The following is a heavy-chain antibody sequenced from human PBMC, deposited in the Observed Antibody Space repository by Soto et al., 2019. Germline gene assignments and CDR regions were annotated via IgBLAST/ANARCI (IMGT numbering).Heavy chain of an antibody. CDR2: IWYDGSKK. D-gene: IGHD2-2*01. CDR3: AIDQSTLEVVPGYCMDV. Sequence: QVQLVESGGGVVQPGRSLRLSCAASGFTFSSYGMHWVRQAPGKGLEWVALIWYDGSKKYYADSVKGRFTISRDNSKNTLYLQMNSLRVEDTAVYYCAIDQSTLEVVPGYCMDVWGQGTTVTVSS. CDR1: GFTFSSYG. J-gene: IGHJ6*02. V-gene: IGHV3-33*01.